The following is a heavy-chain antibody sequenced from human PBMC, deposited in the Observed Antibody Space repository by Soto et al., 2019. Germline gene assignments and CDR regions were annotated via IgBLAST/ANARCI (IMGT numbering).Heavy chain of an antibody. CDR1: GGSISSNNW. CDR3: ARDPPPYWFDP. V-gene: IGHV4-4*02. J-gene: IGHJ5*02. Sequence: QVQLQESGPGLVKPSGTLSLTCAVSGGSISSNNWWSWVRQPPGKGLEWIGEIYHSGSTNYNPSLKSRVNISVDNSKNQFSLKVTSVAAAATAMYYCARDPPPYWFDPWGQGTLVTFSS. CDR2: IYHSGST.